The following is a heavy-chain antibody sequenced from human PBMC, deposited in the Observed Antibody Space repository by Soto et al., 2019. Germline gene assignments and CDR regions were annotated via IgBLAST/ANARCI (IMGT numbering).Heavy chain of an antibody. CDR1: GFTFSRYE. V-gene: IGHV3-48*03. D-gene: IGHD3-3*01. CDR3: ARVGFFVVDHYYYYALDV. CDR2: ISASADTI. Sequence: PGGSLRLSCVVSGFTFSRYEMHWVRQAPGKGLEWLSYISASADTIYYADSVKGRFTVSREDARNSLHLQMNSLRAEDTAVYYCARVGFFVVDHYYYYALDVWGQGTTVTVSS. J-gene: IGHJ6*02.